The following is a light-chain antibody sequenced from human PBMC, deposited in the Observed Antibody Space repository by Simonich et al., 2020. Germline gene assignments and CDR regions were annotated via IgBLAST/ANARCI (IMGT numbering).Light chain of an antibody. CDR1: SLRSYY. CDR2: GKN. V-gene: IGLV3-19*01. Sequence: SSELTQDPAVSVALGQTVRITCQGDSLRSYYASWYQQKPGQAPVLVILGKNNRPSGIPDPFSGSSSGNTASLTITGAQAEDEADYYCNSRDSSGNHVVFGGGTKLTVL. CDR3: NSRDSSGNHVV. J-gene: IGLJ2*01.